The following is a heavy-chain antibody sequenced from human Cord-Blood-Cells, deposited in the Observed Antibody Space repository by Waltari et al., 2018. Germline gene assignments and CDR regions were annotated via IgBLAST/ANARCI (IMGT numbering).Heavy chain of an antibody. CDR3: ARHADDFWSGYLGY. CDR1: VGSISSSSFY. J-gene: IGHJ4*02. Sequence: QLQLQESGPGPVKPSETLSPTCTVSVGSISSSSFYWGWVRQPPGKGLEWIGSIYYSGSTYYNPSLKSRVTISVDTSKNQFSLKLSSVTAADTAVYYCARHADDFWSGYLGYWGQGTLVTVSS. V-gene: IGHV4-39*01. CDR2: IYYSGST. D-gene: IGHD3-3*01.